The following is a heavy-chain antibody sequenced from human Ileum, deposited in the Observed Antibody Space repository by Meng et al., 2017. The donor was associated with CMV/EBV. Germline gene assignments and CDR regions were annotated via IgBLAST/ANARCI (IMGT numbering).Heavy chain of an antibody. CDR1: GFTFSSYD. D-gene: IGHD1-26*01. V-gene: IGHV3-13*01. Sequence: GESLKISCAASGFTFSSYDMHWVRQVTGKGLEWVSAIGTAGDTYYPGSVKGRFTISRENATNSLYLQMSSLRAGDTAVYYCARAYWDVGYYYGMDVWGQGTTVTVSS. J-gene: IGHJ6*02. CDR2: IGTAGDT. CDR3: ARAYWDVGYYYGMDV.